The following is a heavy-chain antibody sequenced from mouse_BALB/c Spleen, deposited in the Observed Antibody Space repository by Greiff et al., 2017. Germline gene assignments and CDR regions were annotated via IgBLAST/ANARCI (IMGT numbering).Heavy chain of an antibody. CDR2: IYPSDSYT. V-gene: IGHV1-69*02. Sequence: QVQLQQPGAERVRPGASVKLSCKASGYTFTSYWINWVKQRPGQGLEWIGNIYPSDSYTNYNQKFKDKATLTVDKSSSTAYMQLSSPTSEDSAVYYCTRGDYAALWFAYWGQGTLVTVSA. D-gene: IGHD1-1*01. CDR1: GYTFTSYW. CDR3: TRGDYAALWFAY. J-gene: IGHJ3*01.